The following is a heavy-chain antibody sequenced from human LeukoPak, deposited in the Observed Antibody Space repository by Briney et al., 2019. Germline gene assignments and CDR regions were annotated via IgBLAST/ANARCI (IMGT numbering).Heavy chain of an antibody. Sequence: GGSLRLSCAASGFTVSSNYMSWVRQAPGKGLEWVSYISSSSSTIYYADSVKGRFTISRDNAKNSLYLQMNSLRAEDTAVYYCARDIDFWSGYYTDDAFDIWGQGTMVTVSS. J-gene: IGHJ3*02. V-gene: IGHV3-48*01. D-gene: IGHD3-3*01. CDR1: GFTVSSNY. CDR2: ISSSSSTI. CDR3: ARDIDFWSGYYTDDAFDI.